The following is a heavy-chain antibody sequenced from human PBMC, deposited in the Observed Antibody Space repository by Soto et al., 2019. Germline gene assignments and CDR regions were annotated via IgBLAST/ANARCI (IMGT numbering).Heavy chain of an antibody. J-gene: IGHJ4*02. V-gene: IGHV1-18*01. CDR3: ARQADYDILTGYYNPRFDY. D-gene: IGHD3-9*01. CDR2: ISAYNGNT. CDR1: GYTFTSYG. Sequence: ASVKVSCKASGYTFTSYGISWVRQAPGQGLEWMGWISAYNGNTNYAQKIQGRVTMTTDTSTSTAYMDLRSLSSDDTAVYYCARQADYDILTGYYNPRFDYWGQGTLVTVSS.